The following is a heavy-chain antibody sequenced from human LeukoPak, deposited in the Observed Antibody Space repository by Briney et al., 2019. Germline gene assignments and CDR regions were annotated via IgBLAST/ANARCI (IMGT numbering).Heavy chain of an antibody. CDR3: ARDPGRNDYDAFDI. CDR1: GDSVSSNSAA. Sequence: SQTLSLTCAISGDSVSSNSAAWNWIRQSPSRGLEWLGRTYYRSKWYNDYAVSVKSRITINPDTSKNQYSLQLNSVTPEDSALYYCARDPGRNDYDAFDIWGQGTMVTVSS. CDR2: TYYRSKWYN. V-gene: IGHV6-1*01. J-gene: IGHJ3*02. D-gene: IGHD5-12*01.